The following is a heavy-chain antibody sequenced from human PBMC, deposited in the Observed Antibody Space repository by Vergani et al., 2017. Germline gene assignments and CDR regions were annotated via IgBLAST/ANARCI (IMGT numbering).Heavy chain of an antibody. D-gene: IGHD1-1*01. V-gene: IGHV3-33*01. CDR3: ARWSNEKRLDS. J-gene: IGHJ5*01. Sequence: QVQLVESEGGVVQPGRSLTLSCVASGFTFSSHGMHWVRQAPGKGLAWVAVIWYDGSNKYYGDSVKCRFTISRDNSKNTLYLQMNSLRVEYTAVYYCARWSNEKRLDSWGQGTLVTVSS. CDR1: GFTFSSHG. CDR2: IWYDGSNK.